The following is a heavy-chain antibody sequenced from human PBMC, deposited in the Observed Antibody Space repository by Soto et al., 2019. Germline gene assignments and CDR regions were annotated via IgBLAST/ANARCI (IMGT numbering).Heavy chain of an antibody. CDR3: AKGGWLDDY. V-gene: IGHV3-23*01. D-gene: IGHD6-19*01. CDR1: GYTFSKFD. Sequence: EGQLLESGGGLVQPGGSLRLSCAASGYTFSKFDMSWVRQAPGKGLEWVSVISASDAGTYYADSVQGRFTISRDNSKNTLYLQINSLRAEDTAVYYCAKGGWLDDYGDQGTLVTVSA. CDR2: ISASDAGT. J-gene: IGHJ4*02.